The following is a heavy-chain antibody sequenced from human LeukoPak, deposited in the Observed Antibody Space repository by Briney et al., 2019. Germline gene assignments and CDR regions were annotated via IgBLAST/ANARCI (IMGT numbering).Heavy chain of an antibody. CDR1: RYMFTGYY. D-gene: IGHD2-21*02. J-gene: IGHJ4*02. CDR2: INPNSGGT. V-gene: IGHV1-2*02. CDR3: ARGYCSGDCFTLFDY. Sequence: ASVKVSCKASRYMFTGYYMHWVRQAPGQGLEWMGWINPNSGGTNYAQKFQGRVTMTRDTSISTAYMELSCLRSDDTAVYYCARGYCSGDCFTLFDYWGQGTLVTVSS.